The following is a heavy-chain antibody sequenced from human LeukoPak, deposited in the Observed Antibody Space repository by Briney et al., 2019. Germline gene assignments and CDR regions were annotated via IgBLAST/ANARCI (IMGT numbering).Heavy chain of an antibody. V-gene: IGHV4-34*01. CDR1: GESLSTYY. CDR3: ARSPPPGATAYGVVDS. Sequence: PSETLSLTCAVYGESLSTYYWSWIRQPPGKGLEWIGEITHGGSTNYNPSLKSRVTISIDTSKNQFSLKLASVTAADTAVYYCARSPPPGATAYGVVDSWGRGTLVTVSS. CDR2: ITHGGST. J-gene: IGHJ5*01. D-gene: IGHD3-10*01.